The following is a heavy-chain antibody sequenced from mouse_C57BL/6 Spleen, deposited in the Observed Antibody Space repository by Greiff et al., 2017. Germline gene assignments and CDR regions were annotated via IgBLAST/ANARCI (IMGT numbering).Heavy chain of an antibody. CDR2: IDPETGGT. D-gene: IGHD1-1*01. Sequence: QVQLQQSGAELVRPGASVTLSCKASGYTFTDYEMHWVKQTPVHGLEWIGAIDPETGGTAYNQKFKGKAILTADKSSSTAYMQLSSLTSEDSAVYYCARRRVLRSSYAMDYWGQGTSVTVSS. CDR1: GYTFTDYE. CDR3: ARRRVLRSSYAMDY. V-gene: IGHV1-15*01. J-gene: IGHJ4*01.